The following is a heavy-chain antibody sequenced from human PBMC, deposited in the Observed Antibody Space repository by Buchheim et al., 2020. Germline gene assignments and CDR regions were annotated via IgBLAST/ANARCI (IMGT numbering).Heavy chain of an antibody. CDR3: ARKRHVGGGDFDY. CDR1: GDSISPYY. V-gene: IGHV4-59*01. CDR2: IFQTDST. J-gene: IGHJ4*01. Sequence: QVQLQESGPRLVKPSETLSLTCTVSGDSISPYYWSWIRQPPGKGLEWIGYIFQTDSTNYNPSLRSRVIMSVDRSKNQSSLNLGSVTAADTAVYFCARKRHVGGGDFDYWGHGIL. D-gene: IGHD2-15*01.